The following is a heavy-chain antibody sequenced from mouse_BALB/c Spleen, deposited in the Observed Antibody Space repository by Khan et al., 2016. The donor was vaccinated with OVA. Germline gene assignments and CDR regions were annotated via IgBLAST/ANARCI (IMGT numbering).Heavy chain of an antibody. Sequence: VQLKQSGAELVRPGALVKLSCKASGFNIKDYYIHWVKQRPEQGLEWIGWIDPENGNTIYDPKFQGRATITADTSSNTAYLHFSSLTSEDTAVYDWARAGYSPWFAYWGQGTLVTVSA. D-gene: IGHD2-3*01. V-gene: IGHV14-1*02. CDR1: GFNIKDYY. CDR2: IDPENGNT. J-gene: IGHJ3*01. CDR3: ARAGYSPWFAY.